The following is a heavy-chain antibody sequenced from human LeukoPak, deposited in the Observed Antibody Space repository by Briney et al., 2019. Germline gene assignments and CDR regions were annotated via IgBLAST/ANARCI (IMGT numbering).Heavy chain of an antibody. V-gene: IGHV3-30*18. CDR1: GFTFSSYD. J-gene: IGHJ3*02. Sequence: GGSLRLSCAASGFTFSSYDMYWVRQAPGKGLEWVAVISYDGRNKYYTDSLKGRFTISRDNSKNTLYLQMNSLRREDTALYYCAKDIRGYYDSSGYYYHLVIGAFDIWGQGTMVTVSS. CDR3: AKDIRGYYDSSGYYYHLVIGAFDI. D-gene: IGHD3-22*01. CDR2: ISYDGRNK.